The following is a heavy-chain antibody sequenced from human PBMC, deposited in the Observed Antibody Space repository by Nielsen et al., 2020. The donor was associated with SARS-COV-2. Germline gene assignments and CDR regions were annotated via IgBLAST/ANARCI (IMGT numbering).Heavy chain of an antibody. V-gene: IGHV4-39*01. J-gene: IGHJ5*02. CDR3: ARLAAAGTTNWFDP. CDR1: GGSISSSSYY. CDR2: IYYSGST. Sequence: SETLSLTCTVSGGSISSSSYYWGWIRQPPGKGLEWIGSIYYSGSTYYNPSLKSRVTISVDTSKNQFSLKLSSVTAADMAVYYCARLAAAGTTNWFDPWGQGTLVTVSS. D-gene: IGHD6-13*01.